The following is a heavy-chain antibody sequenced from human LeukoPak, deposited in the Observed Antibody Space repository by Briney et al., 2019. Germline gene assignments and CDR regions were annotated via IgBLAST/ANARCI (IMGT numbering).Heavy chain of an antibody. J-gene: IGHJ4*02. Sequence: PSETLSLTCTVSGGSVSSGSYYWSWIRQPPGKGLEWIGYIYYSGSTNYNPSLKSRDTISVDTSKNQFSLKLSSVTAADTAVYYCARAWGLRPLDYWGQGTLVTVSS. V-gene: IGHV4-61*01. CDR3: ARAWGLRPLDY. D-gene: IGHD1-26*01. CDR2: IYYSGST. CDR1: GGSVSSGSYY.